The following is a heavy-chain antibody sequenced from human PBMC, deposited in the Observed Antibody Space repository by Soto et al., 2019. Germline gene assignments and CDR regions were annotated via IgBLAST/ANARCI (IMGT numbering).Heavy chain of an antibody. CDR2: MYYSGST. D-gene: IGHD3-22*01. Sequence: QLQLQESGPGLVKPSETLSLTCTVSGGSISSSNYYWGWIRQPPGKGLEWIGNMYYSGSTYYNPSLKSRVTISVDTSKNQFPLTLSSVTAAETAVYYCARTYYYDSSGYYINGFDIWGQGTMVTVSS. V-gene: IGHV4-39*01. J-gene: IGHJ3*02. CDR1: GGSISSSNYY. CDR3: ARTYYYDSSGYYINGFDI.